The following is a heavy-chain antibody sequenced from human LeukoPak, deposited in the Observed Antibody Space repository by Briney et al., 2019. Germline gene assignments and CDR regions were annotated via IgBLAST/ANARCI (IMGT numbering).Heavy chain of an antibody. CDR2: ISYDGSNK. CDR3: ARVVSYIFDY. CDR1: GFTFSSYA. V-gene: IGHV3-30*04. D-gene: IGHD2-8*01. J-gene: IGHJ4*02. Sequence: GGSLRLSCAASGFTFSSYAMHWVRQAPGKGLEWVAVISYDGSNKYYADSVKGRFTISRDNSKNTLYLQMNSLRAEDTAVYYCARVVSYIFDYWGQGTLVTVSS.